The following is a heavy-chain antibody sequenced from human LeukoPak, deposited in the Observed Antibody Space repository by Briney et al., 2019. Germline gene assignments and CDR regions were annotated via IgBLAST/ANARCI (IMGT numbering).Heavy chain of an antibody. CDR3: AGVGIAAALDY. J-gene: IGHJ4*02. D-gene: IGHD6-13*01. CDR1: GFTFSSYG. CDR2: ISYDGSNK. Sequence: PGRSLRLSCAASGFTFSSYGMHWVRQAPGKGLEWVAVISYDGSNKYYADSVKGRFTISRDNSKNTLYLQMNSLRAEDTAVYYCAGVGIAAALDYWGQGTLVTVSS. V-gene: IGHV3-30*03.